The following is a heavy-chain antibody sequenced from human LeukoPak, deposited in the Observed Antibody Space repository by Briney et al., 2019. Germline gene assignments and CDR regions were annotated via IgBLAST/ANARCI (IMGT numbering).Heavy chain of an antibody. D-gene: IGHD2-21*02. V-gene: IGHV3-74*03. Sequence: PGGSLRLSCAASGFTFRNHWMHWVRQTPGKGLVWVSRISSDGSSTTYADSVKGRFTISRDNSKNTLYLQMNSLRAEDTAVYYCANRGAYCGGDCYNYFDYWGQGTLVTVSS. CDR2: ISSDGSST. J-gene: IGHJ4*02. CDR1: GFTFRNHW. CDR3: ANRGAYCGGDCYNYFDY.